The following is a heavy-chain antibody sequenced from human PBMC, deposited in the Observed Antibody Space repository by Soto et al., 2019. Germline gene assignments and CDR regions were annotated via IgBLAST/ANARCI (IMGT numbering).Heavy chain of an antibody. V-gene: IGHV1-18*04. Sequence: SGQVAFKASWSTLSSYAVAWVRLPPGQGLEWMGWISGYNGDTKYAQKLQGRVTLTTDTSTTTAYMELRSLRSDASLVSYCARHQGELELLDHWGQRSLVSVSS. J-gene: IGHJ4*02. CDR3: ARHQGELELLDH. D-gene: IGHD1-7*01. CDR2: ISGYNGDT. CDR1: WSTLSSYA.